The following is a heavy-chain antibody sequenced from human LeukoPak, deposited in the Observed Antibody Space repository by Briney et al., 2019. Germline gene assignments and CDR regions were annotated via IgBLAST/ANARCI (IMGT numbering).Heavy chain of an antibody. D-gene: IGHD6-6*01. J-gene: IGHJ3*02. CDR1: GYTFTSYG. Sequence: ASVKVSCKASGYTFTSYGISWVRQAPGQGLEWMGWISAYNGNTNYAQKLQGRVTMTTDTSTSTAYMELRSLRSDDTAVYYCARDLEYSSSEPAFDIWGQGTMVTVSS. V-gene: IGHV1-18*01. CDR2: ISAYNGNT. CDR3: ARDLEYSSSEPAFDI.